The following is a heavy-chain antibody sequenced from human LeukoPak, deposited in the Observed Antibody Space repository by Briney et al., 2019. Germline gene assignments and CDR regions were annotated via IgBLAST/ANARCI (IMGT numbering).Heavy chain of an antibody. D-gene: IGHD3-10*01. Sequence: GGSLRLSCAASGFTSDDYAMHWVRQVPGKGLEWVSGISWNSGLINYADSVKGRFTISRDNARNSLYLQMNSLRVEDTAIYYCARDANFGYDAFDIWGQGTMVIVSS. CDR2: ISWNSGLI. V-gene: IGHV3-9*02. J-gene: IGHJ3*02. CDR3: ARDANFGYDAFDI. CDR1: GFTSDDYA.